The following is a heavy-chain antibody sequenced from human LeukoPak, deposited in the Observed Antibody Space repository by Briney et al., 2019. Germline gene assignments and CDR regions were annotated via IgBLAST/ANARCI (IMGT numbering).Heavy chain of an antibody. Sequence: GGSLRLSCAASGFTFSNAWMSWVRQARGKGGEWVGRIKSKTDGGTTDYAEPVKGRFTISRDDSKNTLYLQMNSLKTEDTAVYYCTTDLSNTDYDYVWGSYRSGYWGQGTLVTVSS. CDR2: IKSKTDGGTT. CDR3: TTDLSNTDYDYVWGSYRSGY. D-gene: IGHD3-16*02. J-gene: IGHJ4*02. CDR1: GFTFSNAW. V-gene: IGHV3-15*01.